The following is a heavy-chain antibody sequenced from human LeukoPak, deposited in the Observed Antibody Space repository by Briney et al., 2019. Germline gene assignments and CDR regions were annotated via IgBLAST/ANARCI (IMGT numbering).Heavy chain of an antibody. V-gene: IGHV5-51*01. Sequence: GESLKISCQGSGYTFTSYWVAWVRQMPGQGLEWLGTIYPGDSDTRYSPSLQGQVTISADKSISTAYLQWSSLKASDTAMYYCGRIPAAGSLKGAFDIWGQGTMVTVSS. CDR3: GRIPAAGSLKGAFDI. CDR2: IYPGDSDT. J-gene: IGHJ3*02. D-gene: IGHD6-25*01. CDR1: GYTFTSYW.